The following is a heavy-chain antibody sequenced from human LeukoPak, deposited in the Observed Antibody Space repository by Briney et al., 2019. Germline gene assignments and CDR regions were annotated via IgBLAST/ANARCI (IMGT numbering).Heavy chain of an antibody. Sequence: PSQTLSLTCAVSGGSISSGGYYWSWIRQPPGKGLEWIGYIYHSGSTYYNPSLKSRVTISVDKSKNQFSLKLSSVTAADTAVYYCARDSSRNASDIWARGQWSPSLQ. J-gene: IGHJ3*02. V-gene: IGHV4-30-2*01. CDR2: IYHSGST. CDR3: ARDSSRNASDI. D-gene: IGHD1-14*01. CDR1: GGSISSGGYY.